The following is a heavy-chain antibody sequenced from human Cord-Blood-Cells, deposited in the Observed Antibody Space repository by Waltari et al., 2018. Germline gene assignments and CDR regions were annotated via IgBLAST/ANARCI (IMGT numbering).Heavy chain of an antibody. Sequence: EVQLLESGGGLVQPGGSLRLSCAASGFTFSSYAMSWVRQAPGKGLEWVSAISGSGGSTYYADSVKGRFTISRDNSKNTLYLQMNSLRAEDTAVYYCAKFNGSYYYYYYGMDVWGQGTTVTVSS. J-gene: IGHJ6*02. CDR3: AKFNGSYYYYYYGMDV. V-gene: IGHV3-23*01. CDR2: ISGSGGST. D-gene: IGHD3-10*01. CDR1: GFTFSSYA.